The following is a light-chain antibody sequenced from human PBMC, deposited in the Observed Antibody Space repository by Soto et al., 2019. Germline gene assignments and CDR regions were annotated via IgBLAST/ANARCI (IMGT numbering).Light chain of an antibody. V-gene: IGLV1-40*01. Sequence: QSVLTQPPSVSGAPGQRVTISCTGSSSNFGAGYDVHWYQQLPGTAPKLLIYGNSNRPSGVPYRFSGSKSGTSASLAITWLQAEDEADYYCQSYDSSLRYVFGTGTNVTVL. CDR3: QSYDSSLRYV. CDR1: SSNFGAGYD. J-gene: IGLJ1*01. CDR2: GNS.